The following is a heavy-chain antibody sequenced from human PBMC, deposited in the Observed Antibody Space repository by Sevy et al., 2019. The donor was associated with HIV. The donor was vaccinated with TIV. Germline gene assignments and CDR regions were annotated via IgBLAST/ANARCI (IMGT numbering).Heavy chain of an antibody. D-gene: IGHD3-22*01. V-gene: IGHV3-21*01. Sequence: GGSLRLSCAASGFTFSSYSMNWVRQAPGKGLEWVSSISSSSSYIYYADSVKGRFTISRDNAKNSLYLQVNSLRAEDTAVYYCARIAGWTGAYSSGYPTPDYYGMDVWGQGTTVTVSS. CDR2: ISSSSSYI. J-gene: IGHJ6*02. CDR1: GFTFSSYS. CDR3: ARIAGWTGAYSSGYPTPDYYGMDV.